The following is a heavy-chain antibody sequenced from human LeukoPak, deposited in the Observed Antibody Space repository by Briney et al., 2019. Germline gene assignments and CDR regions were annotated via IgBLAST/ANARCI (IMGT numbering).Heavy chain of an antibody. CDR3: ASFSSDGSGYDY. CDR1: GGSISSYY. D-gene: IGHD3-10*01. CDR2: IYYSGST. Sequence: SETLSLTCTVSGGSISSYYWSWIRQPPGKGLEWIGYIYYSGSTNYNPSLKSRVTISVDTSKNQFSLKLSSVTVADTAVYYCASFSSDGSGYDYWGQGTLVTVSS. J-gene: IGHJ4*02. V-gene: IGHV4-59*01.